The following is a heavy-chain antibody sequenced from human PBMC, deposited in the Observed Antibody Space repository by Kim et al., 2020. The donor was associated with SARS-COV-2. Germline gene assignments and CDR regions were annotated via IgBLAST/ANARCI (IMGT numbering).Heavy chain of an antibody. CDR1: GFTFSSYG. Sequence: GGSLRLSCAASGFTFSSYGMHWVRQAPGKGLEWVAVIWYDGSNKYYADSVKGRFTISRDNSKNTLYLQMNSLRAEDTAVYYCARVSDSSGPGDYWGQGTLVTVSS. D-gene: IGHD3-22*01. J-gene: IGHJ4*02. CDR2: IWYDGSNK. V-gene: IGHV3-33*01. CDR3: ARVSDSSGPGDY.